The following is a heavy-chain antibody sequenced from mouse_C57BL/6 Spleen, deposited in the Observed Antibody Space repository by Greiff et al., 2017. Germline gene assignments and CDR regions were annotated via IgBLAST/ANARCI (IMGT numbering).Heavy chain of an antibody. CDR2: ISSGGDYI. J-gene: IGHJ3*01. Sequence: EVQLVESGEGLVKPGGSLKLSCAASGFTFSSYAMSWVLQTPEKRLEWVAYISSGGDYIYYADTVKGRFTISRDNARNTLYLQMSSLKSEDTAMYYCTREGDGYYGFAYWGQGTLVTVSA. D-gene: IGHD2-3*01. CDR1: GFTFSSYA. CDR3: TREGDGYYGFAY. V-gene: IGHV5-9-1*02.